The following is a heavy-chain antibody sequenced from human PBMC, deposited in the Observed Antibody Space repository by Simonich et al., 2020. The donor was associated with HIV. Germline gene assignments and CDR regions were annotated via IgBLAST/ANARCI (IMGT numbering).Heavy chain of an antibody. V-gene: IGHV4-34*01. J-gene: IGHJ6*02. CDR2: INHSGST. CDR3: ARARRELQLISRYLVNGMDV. CDR1: GGSFSGYY. D-gene: IGHD2-2*01. Sequence: QVQLQQWGAGLLKPSETLSLTCAVYGGSFSGYYWSWFRQPPGKGLEWIGEINHSGSTTSHPSLKSRVTISVDTSKNQFSRKLSSVTAADTAVYYCARARRELQLISRYLVNGMDVWGQGTTVTVSS.